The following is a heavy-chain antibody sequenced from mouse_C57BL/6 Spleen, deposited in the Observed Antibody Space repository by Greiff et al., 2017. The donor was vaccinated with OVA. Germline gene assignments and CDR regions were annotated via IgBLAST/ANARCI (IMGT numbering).Heavy chain of an antibody. CDR3: ARARYWYFDV. CDR1: GFTFSDFY. V-gene: IGHV7-1*01. CDR2: SRNKANAYTT. Sequence: EVKVVESGGGLVQSGRSLRLSCATSGFTFSDFYMEWVRQAPGKGLEWIAASRNKANAYTTEYSASVKGRFIVSRDTSQSILYLQMNALRAEDTAIYYCARARYWYFDVWGTGTTVTVSS. J-gene: IGHJ1*03.